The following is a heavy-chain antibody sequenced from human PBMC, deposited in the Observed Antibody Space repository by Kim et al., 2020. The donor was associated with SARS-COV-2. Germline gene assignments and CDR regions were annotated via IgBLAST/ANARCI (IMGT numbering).Heavy chain of an antibody. CDR3: ARQEVLRYFDWLIDY. CDR2: IYYSWST. V-gene: IGHV4-30-4*01. CDR1: GGSISSGDYY. Sequence: SETLSLTCTVSGGSISSGDYYWSWIRQPPGKGLEWIGYIYYSWSTYYNPSLKSRVTISVDTSKNQFSLKLSSVTAADTAVYYCARQEVLRYFDWLIDYWGQGTLVTVSS. J-gene: IGHJ4*02. D-gene: IGHD3-9*01.